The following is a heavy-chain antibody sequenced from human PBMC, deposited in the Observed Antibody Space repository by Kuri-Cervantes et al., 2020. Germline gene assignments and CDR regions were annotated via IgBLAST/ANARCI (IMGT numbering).Heavy chain of an antibody. J-gene: IGHJ4*02. Sequence: SETLSLTCAVYGGSFSGYYWSWIRQPPGKGLEWIGDIYYSGRTYYNPSLKSRVTMSVYTSKNQFSLKLNSVTATETAIYYCARHMGSSGYDSDYWGQGTLVTVSS. CDR1: GGSFSGYY. CDR3: ARHMGSSGYDSDY. CDR2: IYYSGRT. V-gene: IGHV4-34*01. D-gene: IGHD5-12*01.